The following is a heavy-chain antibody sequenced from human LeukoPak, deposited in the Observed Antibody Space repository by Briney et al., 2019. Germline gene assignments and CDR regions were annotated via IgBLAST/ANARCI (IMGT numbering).Heavy chain of an antibody. CDR1: GGSLSSHY. CDR2: IYYSGST. Sequence: SETLSLTCSVSGGSLSSHYWGWIRQPPGKGLEWIGSIYYSGSTYYNPSLKSRVTISVDTSKNQFSLKLSSVTAADTAVYYCACIAAAGTHFDYWGQGTLVTVSS. D-gene: IGHD6-13*01. V-gene: IGHV4-39*07. CDR3: ACIAAAGTHFDY. J-gene: IGHJ4*02.